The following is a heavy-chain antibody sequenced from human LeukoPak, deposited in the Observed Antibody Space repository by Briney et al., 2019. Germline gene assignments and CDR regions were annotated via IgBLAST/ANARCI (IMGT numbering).Heavy chain of an antibody. CDR2: ISSSSSTI. J-gene: IGHJ5*02. CDR3: ARAPGGWELGS. D-gene: IGHD1-26*01. CDR1: GFTFSSYS. Sequence: PGRSLRLSCAASGFTFSSYSMNWVRQAPGKGLEWVSYISSSSSTIYYADSVKGRFTISRDNAKNSLYLQMNSLRAEDTAVYYCARAPGGWELGSWGQGTLVTVSS. V-gene: IGHV3-48*01.